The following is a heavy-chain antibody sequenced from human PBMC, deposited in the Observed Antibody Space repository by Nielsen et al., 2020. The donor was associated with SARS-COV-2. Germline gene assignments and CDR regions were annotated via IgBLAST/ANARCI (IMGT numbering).Heavy chain of an antibody. J-gene: IGHJ4*02. CDR2: INPIGCST. V-gene: IGHV1-46*01. D-gene: IGHD6-19*01. CDR1: GYTFTSYY. Sequence: ASVKVSCKASGYTFTSYYMHWVRQAPGQGLEWMGIINPIGCSTNYAQKFQGRVTMTRDTSTSTVYMELSSLRSEDTAVYYCARGIYANVDNAVAGTIDYWGQGTLVTVSS. CDR3: ARGIYANVDNAVAGTIDY.